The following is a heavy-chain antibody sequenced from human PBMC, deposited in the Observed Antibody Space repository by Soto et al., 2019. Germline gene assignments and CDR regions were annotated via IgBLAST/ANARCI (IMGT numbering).Heavy chain of an antibody. J-gene: IGHJ4*01. CDR2: IYYSGST. V-gene: IGHV4-59*08. Sequence: SETLSLTCTVSGGSISSYYWSWIRQPPGKGLEWIGYIYYSGSTNYNPSLKSRVTISVDTSKNQFSLKLSGVSAADTAVYYCATSQKGYNWNYFDHWGHVALVTAPQ. CDR3: ATSQKGYNWNYFDH. D-gene: IGHD1-20*01. CDR1: GGSISSYY.